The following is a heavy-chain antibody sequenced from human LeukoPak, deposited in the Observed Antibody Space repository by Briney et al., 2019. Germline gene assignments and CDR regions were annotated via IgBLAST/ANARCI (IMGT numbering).Heavy chain of an antibody. D-gene: IGHD6-13*01. CDR1: GYRFTSYC. V-gene: IGHV5-51*01. J-gene: IGHJ4*02. Sequence: GESLKISCKGSGYRFTSYCIGWVRQMPGKGLEWMGIIYPGDSDTRYSPSFQGQVTISADKSISTAYLQWSSLKASDTAMYYCARQSGIAAAGTPFDYWGQGTLVTVSS. CDR2: IYPGDSDT. CDR3: ARQSGIAAAGTPFDY.